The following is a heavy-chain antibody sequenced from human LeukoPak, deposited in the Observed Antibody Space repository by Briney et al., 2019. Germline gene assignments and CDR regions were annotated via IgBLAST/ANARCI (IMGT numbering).Heavy chain of an antibody. CDR3: AKDKWLYYFDY. CDR2: ISSSGSYI. Sequence: GGSLRLSCAASRFTFSSYSMNWVRQAPGMGLEWVSSISSSGSYIYYADSVKGRFTISRDNSKNTLYLQVNSLRTEDTAIYYCAKDKWLYYFDYWGQGALVTVSS. J-gene: IGHJ4*02. CDR1: RFTFSSYS. V-gene: IGHV3-21*01. D-gene: IGHD5-12*01.